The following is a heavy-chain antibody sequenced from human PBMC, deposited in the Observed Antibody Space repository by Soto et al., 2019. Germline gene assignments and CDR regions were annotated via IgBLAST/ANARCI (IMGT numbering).Heavy chain of an antibody. V-gene: IGHV4-59*01. D-gene: IGHD3-22*01. CDR2: IYYNGIT. CDR3: ARGRRYYYDNTGPFYFEH. Sequence: SETLSLTCTVSGGSISNYYWSWIRQPPGNELEWIAYIYYNGITNYNPSLKSRVTISVDTSKNQFSLTLTSVTAEDTAVYYCARGRRYYYDNTGPFYFEHWGQGTLVTVSS. CDR1: GGSISNYY. J-gene: IGHJ4*02.